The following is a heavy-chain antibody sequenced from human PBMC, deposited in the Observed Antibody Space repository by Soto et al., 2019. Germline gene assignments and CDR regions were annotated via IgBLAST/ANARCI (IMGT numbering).Heavy chain of an antibody. D-gene: IGHD3-9*01. J-gene: IGHJ4*02. CDR3: ARCMDILGPFDY. CDR1: GFTFSSYA. Sequence: GGSLKLSCAASGFTFSSYAMHWVRQAPGKGLEWVAVISYDGSNKYYADSVKGRFTISRDNSKNTLYLQMNSLRAEDTAVYYCARCMDILGPFDYWGQGTLVTVS. V-gene: IGHV3-30-3*01. CDR2: ISYDGSNK.